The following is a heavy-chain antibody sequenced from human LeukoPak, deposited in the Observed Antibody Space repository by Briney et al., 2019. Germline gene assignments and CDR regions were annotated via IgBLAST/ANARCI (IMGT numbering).Heavy chain of an antibody. CDR3: AKDNHRIRIAARFFDY. J-gene: IGHJ4*02. CDR1: GFTFSSYT. V-gene: IGHV3-23*01. CDR2: ISGSGDNT. D-gene: IGHD6-6*01. Sequence: PGGSLRLSCAASGFTFSSYTIKWVRQAPGKGLEWVSEISGSGDNTYYADSVKGRFTISRDNSKNTLYLQMNSLRDEDTAVYYCAKDNHRIRIAARFFDYWGQGTLVTVSS.